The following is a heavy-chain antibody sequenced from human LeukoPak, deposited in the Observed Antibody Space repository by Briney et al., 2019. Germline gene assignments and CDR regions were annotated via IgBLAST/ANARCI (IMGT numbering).Heavy chain of an antibody. CDR3: ARQTGTNALDI. V-gene: IGHV1-8*01. CDR1: GYIFTSYD. J-gene: IGHJ3*02. D-gene: IGHD1-14*01. Sequence: ASGKVSCKASGYIFTSYDINWVRQATGQGPEWMGWMKPNSRNTDYAQKFQGRVTMTRDTSISTAYMELSSLRSEDTAVYYCARQTGTNALDIWGQGTMVTVSS. CDR2: MKPNSRNT.